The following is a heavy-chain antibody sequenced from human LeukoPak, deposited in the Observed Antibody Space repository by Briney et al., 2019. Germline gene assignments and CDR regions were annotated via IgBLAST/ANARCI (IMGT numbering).Heavy chain of an antibody. CDR1: GASISSDY. D-gene: IGHD1-26*01. V-gene: IGHV4-59*01. CDR2: IHYSGTT. Sequence: SETLSLTCTVSGASISSDYWSWIRQPPGKGLEWIGYIHYSGTTNYNPSLKSRVTISVDTSKNQFSLKLSSVTAADTAVYYCARGENYYYYYMDVWGKGTTVTVSS. J-gene: IGHJ6*03. CDR3: ARGENYYYYYMDV.